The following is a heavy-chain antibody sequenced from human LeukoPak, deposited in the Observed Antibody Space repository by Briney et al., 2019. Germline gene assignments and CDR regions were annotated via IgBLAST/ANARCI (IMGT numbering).Heavy chain of an antibody. CDR3: ARDLEDFDSPANDY. J-gene: IGHJ4*02. V-gene: IGHV4-4*07. CDR1: GDSISGYH. CDR2: IYAPGSS. Sequence: PSETLSLTCTVSGDSISGYHWAWIRQPAGKGLEWIGHIYAPGSSNYSPSFKSRVTMSIDMSNNQFSLRLNSVTAADTAMYYCARDLEDFDSPANDYWGQGTHVIVSP. D-gene: IGHD2-15*01.